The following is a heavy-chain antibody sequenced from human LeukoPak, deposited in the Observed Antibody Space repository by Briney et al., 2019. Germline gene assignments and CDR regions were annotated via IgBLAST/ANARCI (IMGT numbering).Heavy chain of an antibody. J-gene: IGHJ4*02. Sequence: GGSLRLSCAASGFTFSSAWMTWVRQAPGKGLEWVGHIKNKTNGGTTDYAAPVKGRFIISRDDSTNTLYLQMNSLRTEDTAVYYCARGFCSSTNCYQGPFDFWGQGTLVTVSS. D-gene: IGHD2-2*01. CDR3: ARGFCSSTNCYQGPFDF. CDR1: GFTFSSAW. V-gene: IGHV3-15*01. CDR2: IKNKTNGGTT.